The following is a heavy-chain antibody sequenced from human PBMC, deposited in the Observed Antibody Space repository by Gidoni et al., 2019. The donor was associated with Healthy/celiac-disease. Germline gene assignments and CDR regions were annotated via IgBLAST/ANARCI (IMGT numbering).Heavy chain of an antibody. Sequence: EVQLVESGGGLVQPGGSLRLSCSASGLTFSSYAMHWVRQAPGKGLEYVSAISSNGGSTYYADSVKGRFTISRDNSKNTLYLQMSSLRAEDTAVYYCVNDLAGTVTSPGWFDPWGQGTLVTVSS. V-gene: IGHV3-64D*06. CDR2: ISSNGGST. CDR1: GLTFSSYA. D-gene: IGHD4-17*01. J-gene: IGHJ5*02. CDR3: VNDLAGTVTSPGWFDP.